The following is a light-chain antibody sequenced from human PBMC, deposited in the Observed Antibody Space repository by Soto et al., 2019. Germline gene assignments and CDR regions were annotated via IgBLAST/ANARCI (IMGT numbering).Light chain of an antibody. CDR1: QSISSY. J-gene: IGKJ1*01. CDR2: AAS. Sequence: DIQMTQSPSSLSASVGDRVTITCRASQSISSYLNWYQQKPGKAPKLLIYAASSLQSEVPSRFSGSGSRTDFTLTISSLQPEDFATYYCQQSYSTPRTFGHGTKVDIK. V-gene: IGKV1-39*01. CDR3: QQSYSTPRT.